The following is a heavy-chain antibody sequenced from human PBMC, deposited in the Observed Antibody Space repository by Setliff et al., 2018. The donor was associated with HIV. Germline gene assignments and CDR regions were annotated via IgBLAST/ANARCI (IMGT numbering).Heavy chain of an antibody. Sequence: GASVKVSCKASGYTFSNYGISWVRQAPRQGLEWMGWISAFSGDTYYAQRFQGRLTMTTDTPTSTAYMELRSLTSDDTAVYFCARAILYGDFDYWGQGTLVTVSS. J-gene: IGHJ4*02. D-gene: IGHD4-17*01. CDR2: ISAFSGDT. V-gene: IGHV1-18*01. CDR1: GYTFSNYG. CDR3: ARAILYGDFDY.